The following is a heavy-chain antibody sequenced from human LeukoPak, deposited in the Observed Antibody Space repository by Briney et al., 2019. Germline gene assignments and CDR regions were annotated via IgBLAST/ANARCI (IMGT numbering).Heavy chain of an antibody. CDR1: GYTFTSYD. D-gene: IGHD2-15*01. CDR3: ARVCSGGSCLLYCYYGMDV. Sequence: GASVKFSCKASGYTFTSYDINWVRQATGQGLEWMGWMNPNSGNTGYAQKFQGRVTMTRNTSISTAYMDLSSLRSEDTAVYYCARVCSGGSCLLYCYYGMDVWGQGTTVTVSS. J-gene: IGHJ6*02. CDR2: MNPNSGNT. V-gene: IGHV1-8*01.